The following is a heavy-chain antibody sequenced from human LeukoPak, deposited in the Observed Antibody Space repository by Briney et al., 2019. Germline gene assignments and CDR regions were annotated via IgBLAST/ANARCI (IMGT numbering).Heavy chain of an antibody. Sequence: GGSLTLSCAASGFTFSSYSMNWVRQAPWQGLERVSSISSSSSYIYYADSVKGRFTISRDNAKNSLYLQMNSLRAEDTAVYYCARDLSLYCSGGSCYSLNYWGQGTLVTVSS. CDR2: ISSSSSYI. J-gene: IGHJ4*02. V-gene: IGHV3-21*01. D-gene: IGHD2-15*01. CDR3: ARDLSLYCSGGSCYSLNY. CDR1: GFTFSSYS.